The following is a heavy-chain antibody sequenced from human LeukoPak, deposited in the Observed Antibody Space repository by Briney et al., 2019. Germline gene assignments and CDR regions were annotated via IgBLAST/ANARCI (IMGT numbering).Heavy chain of an antibody. Sequence: GGSLRLSYAASGFTFSSYAMSWVRQAPGKGLEWVANIKQDGSEKYYVDSVKGRFTISRDNAKNSLYLQMNSLRAEDTAVYYCARDGLRDPMDVWGQGTTVTVSS. CDR2: IKQDGSEK. D-gene: IGHD5-24*01. CDR1: GFTFSSYA. CDR3: ARDGLRDPMDV. J-gene: IGHJ6*02. V-gene: IGHV3-7*01.